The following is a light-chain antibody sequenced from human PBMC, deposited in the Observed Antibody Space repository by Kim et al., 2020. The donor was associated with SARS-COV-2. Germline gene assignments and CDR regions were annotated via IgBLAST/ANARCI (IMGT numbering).Light chain of an antibody. CDR3: QTWGTGIVV. CDR1: SGHSSYA. J-gene: IGLJ2*01. V-gene: IGLV4-69*01. Sequence: SVKLTCTLSSGHSSYAIAWHQQQPGKGPRYLMKLNSDGSHSKGDGIPDRFSGSSSGAERYLTISSLQSEDEADYYCQTWGTGIVVFGVGTQLTVL. CDR2: LNSDGSH.